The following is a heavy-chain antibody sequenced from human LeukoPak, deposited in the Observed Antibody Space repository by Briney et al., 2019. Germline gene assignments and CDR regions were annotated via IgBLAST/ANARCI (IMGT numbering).Heavy chain of an antibody. CDR1: GYSFTSYW. CDR3: ARLLTIVGATRYFDY. Sequence: GESLKISCKGSGYSFTSYWIGWVRQMPGKGLEWMGIIYPGDSDTRYSPSFQGQVTISADKSISTAYLQWSSLRASDTAIYYCARLLTIVGATRYFDYWGQGNLVTVSS. CDR2: IYPGDSDT. D-gene: IGHD1-26*01. J-gene: IGHJ4*02. V-gene: IGHV5-51*01.